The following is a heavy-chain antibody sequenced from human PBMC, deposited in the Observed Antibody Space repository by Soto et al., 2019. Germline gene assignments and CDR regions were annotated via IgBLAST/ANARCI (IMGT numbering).Heavy chain of an antibody. D-gene: IGHD3-10*01. CDR3: ARSLARYYGSGIFYYYGMDV. Sequence: GESLKISCKGSGYSFTSYWIGWVRQMPGKGLEWMGIIYPGDSDTRYSPSFQGQVTISADKSISTAYLQWSSLKASDTAMYYCARSLARYYGSGIFYYYGMDVWGQATTVTVSS. V-gene: IGHV5-51*01. CDR2: IYPGDSDT. CDR1: GYSFTSYW. J-gene: IGHJ6*02.